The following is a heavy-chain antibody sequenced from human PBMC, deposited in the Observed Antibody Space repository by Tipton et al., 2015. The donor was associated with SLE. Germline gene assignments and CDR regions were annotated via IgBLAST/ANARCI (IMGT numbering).Heavy chain of an antibody. CDR3: AREESGYYYYYYGMDV. CDR2: IWYDGSNK. CDR1: GFTFSDYG. D-gene: IGHD3-10*01. V-gene: IGHV3-33*01. Sequence: SLRLSCAASGFTFSDYGMHWVRQAPGKGLEWVAVIWYDGSNKYYADSVKGRFTISRDNSKNTLYLQMNSLRDEDTAVYYCAREESGYYYYYYGMDVWGQGTTVTVSS. J-gene: IGHJ6*02.